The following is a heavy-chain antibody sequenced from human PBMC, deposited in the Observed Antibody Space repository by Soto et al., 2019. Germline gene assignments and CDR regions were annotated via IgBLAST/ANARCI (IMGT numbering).Heavy chain of an antibody. V-gene: IGHV1-69*08. D-gene: IGHD2-2*01. CDR2: IIPILGIA. Sequence: QVQLVQSGAEVKKPGSSVKVSCKASGVTFSSYTISWVRQAPGQGLEWMGMIIPILGIANNAQKFQGRVTITADKATSTAYMELSSLRSEDTAVYYCARDRVCSSTSCYEGWFDPWGQGTLVTVSS. CDR1: GVTFSSYT. CDR3: ARDRVCSSTSCYEGWFDP. J-gene: IGHJ5*02.